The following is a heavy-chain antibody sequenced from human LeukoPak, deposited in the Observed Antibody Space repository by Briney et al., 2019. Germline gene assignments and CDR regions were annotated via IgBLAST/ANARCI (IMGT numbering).Heavy chain of an antibody. V-gene: IGHV4-31*03. Sequence: SETLSLTCTVSGGSISSGGYYWSWIRQHPGKGLEWIGYIYYSGSTYYNPSLKSRVTISVDTSKNQFSLKLSSVTAADTAVYYCAREDRSDGVRVNYFDYWGQGTLVTVSS. CDR2: IYYSGST. D-gene: IGHD3-3*01. J-gene: IGHJ4*02. CDR1: GGSISSGGYY. CDR3: AREDRSDGVRVNYFDY.